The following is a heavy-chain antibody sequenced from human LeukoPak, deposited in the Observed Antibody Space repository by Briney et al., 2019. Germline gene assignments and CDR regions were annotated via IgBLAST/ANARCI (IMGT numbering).Heavy chain of an antibody. CDR3: ARTHFDSLGWFDP. CDR2: IYYSSST. Sequence: SETLSLTCTVSGGSMRSSNFYWGWIRQPPGKGLEWIGNIYYSSSTYYNPSVKSRVTLSVDVSKNRFSLNLTSVTAADTALYFCARTHFDSLGWFDPWGQGIQVIVSS. V-gene: IGHV4-39*07. J-gene: IGHJ5*02. CDR1: GGSMRSSNFY. D-gene: IGHD3-9*01.